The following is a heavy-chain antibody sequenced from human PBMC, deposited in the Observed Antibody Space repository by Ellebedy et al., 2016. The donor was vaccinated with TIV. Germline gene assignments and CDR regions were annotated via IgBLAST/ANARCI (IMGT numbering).Heavy chain of an antibody. J-gene: IGHJ4*02. Sequence: PGGSLRLSCAASGFTFSSYGMHWVRQAPGKGLEWVAVISYDGSNKYYADSVKGRFTISRDNSKNTLYLQMNSLRAEDTAVYYCARGGDLLVSSQQQFDYWGQGTLVTVSS. CDR1: GFTFSSYG. D-gene: IGHD3-9*01. V-gene: IGHV3-30*03. CDR3: ARGGDLLVSSQQQFDY. CDR2: ISYDGSNK.